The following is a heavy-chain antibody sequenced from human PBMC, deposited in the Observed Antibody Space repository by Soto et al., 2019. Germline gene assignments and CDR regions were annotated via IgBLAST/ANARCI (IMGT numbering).Heavy chain of an antibody. V-gene: IGHV1-46*01. CDR2: INPSGGST. CDR3: AKGGGYVGGFDP. CDR1: GYTFTSYY. Sequence: QVQLVQSGAEVKKPGASVKVSCKASGYTFTSYYMHWVRQAPGQGLEWMGIINPSGGSTSYAQKFQGSVAMTRDTSTSTVYIELSSLRSEDTAVYYCAKGGGYVGGFDPWGQGTLVTVSS. J-gene: IGHJ5*02. D-gene: IGHD5-12*01.